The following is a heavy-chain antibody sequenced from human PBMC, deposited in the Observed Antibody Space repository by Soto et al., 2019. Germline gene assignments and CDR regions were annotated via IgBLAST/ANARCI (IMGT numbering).Heavy chain of an antibody. CDR3: AKETYYYGSGSSPFDY. V-gene: IGHV3-23*01. CDR2: ISGSGAGT. D-gene: IGHD3-10*01. Sequence: HPGGSLRLSCTASGFSFASYAMSWVRQPPGKGLEWVSAISGSGAGTYYADSVKGRFTISRDNSENTVYLQMNSLRAEDTAVYYCAKETYYYGSGSSPFDYWGQGTLVTVSS. CDR1: GFSFASYA. J-gene: IGHJ4*02.